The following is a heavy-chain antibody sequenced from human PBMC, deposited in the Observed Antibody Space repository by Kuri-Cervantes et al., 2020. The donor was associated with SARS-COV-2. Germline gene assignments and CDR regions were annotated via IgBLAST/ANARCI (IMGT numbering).Heavy chain of an antibody. CDR3: ARGVVTFYGFLVLLPAPGWLDP. D-gene: IGHD3-16*01. J-gene: IGHJ5*02. Sequence: ESLKISCGVYGGSFSDYYWTWIRQPPMKGLEWIGEINHTGSATYNPSLKSRVTISVDTSKNLFSLKLTSVTAADTAVYFCARGVVTFYGFLVLLPAPGWLDPWGQGTLVTVSS. CDR1: GGSFSDYY. CDR2: INHTGSA. V-gene: IGHV4-34*01.